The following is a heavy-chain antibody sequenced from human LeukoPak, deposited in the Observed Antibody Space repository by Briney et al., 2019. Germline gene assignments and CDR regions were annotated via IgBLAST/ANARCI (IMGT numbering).Heavy chain of an antibody. CDR3: ASLDYDFWSGPYYYYMDV. D-gene: IGHD3-3*01. CDR1: GGSFSGYY. Sequence: SETLSLTCAVYGGSFSGYYWSWIRQPPGKGLEWIGEINHSGSTNYNPSLKSRVTISVDTSKNQFSLKLSSVTAADTAVYYCASLDYDFWSGPYYYYMDVWGKGTTVIVSS. CDR2: INHSGST. V-gene: IGHV4-34*01. J-gene: IGHJ6*03.